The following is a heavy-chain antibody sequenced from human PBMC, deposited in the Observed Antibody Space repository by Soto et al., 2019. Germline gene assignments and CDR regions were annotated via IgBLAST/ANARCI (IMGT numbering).Heavy chain of an antibody. D-gene: IGHD1-1*01. CDR1: GVPFGTFT. CDR3: AKHFIGGRLQSPFDL. CDR2: LSDNVGTT. Sequence: EVQLVESGGGLVQPGGSLRLSCAVSGVPFGTFTMNWVRQAPGKGLAWVSGLSDNVGTTHYAYSVKGRFTISRDKTKKTLYLQMNNLRAEDTAVYYCAKHFIGGRLQSPFDLWGQGTLVTVSS. J-gene: IGHJ4*02. V-gene: IGHV3-23*04.